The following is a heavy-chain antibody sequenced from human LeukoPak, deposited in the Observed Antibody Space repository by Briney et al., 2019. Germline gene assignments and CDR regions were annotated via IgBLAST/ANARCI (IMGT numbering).Heavy chain of an antibody. Sequence: PGGSLRLSCAHAGFTVPTNYVSWVRQAPGKGLEWVSFLYHGGSTYYADSVKGRFTISRDNSNNTMYPQMNSRRAEDTAVYYCARNDGRYYFSYWGQGTLVTVSS. CDR3: ARNDGRYYFSY. CDR1: GFTVPTNY. D-gene: IGHD1-1*01. CDR2: LYHGGST. V-gene: IGHV3-53*01. J-gene: IGHJ4*02.